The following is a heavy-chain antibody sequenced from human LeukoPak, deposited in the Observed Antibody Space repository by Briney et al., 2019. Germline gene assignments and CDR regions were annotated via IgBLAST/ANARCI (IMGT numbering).Heavy chain of an antibody. CDR2: ISYDGSNK. J-gene: IGHJ4*02. D-gene: IGHD1-26*01. CDR3: ARDQQGGGSYQVGPFDY. Sequence: GGSLRLSCAASGFTFSSYAMHWVRQAPGKGLEWVAVISYDGSNKYYADSVKGRFTISRDNSKNTLYLQMNSLRAEDTAVYYCARDQQGGGSYQVGPFDYWAREPWSPSPQ. CDR1: GFTFSSYA. V-gene: IGHV3-30-3*01.